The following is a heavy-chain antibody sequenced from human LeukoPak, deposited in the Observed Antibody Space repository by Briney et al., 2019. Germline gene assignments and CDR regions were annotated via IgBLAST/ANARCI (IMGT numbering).Heavy chain of an antibody. D-gene: IGHD2-21*02. CDR3: ARTQDVTYYYYYMDV. Sequence: ASVEVSCKASGYTFTFYGISWLRQAPGQGLEWMAWISLYNGNTHYAQQLQDRVTMTTDTSTDTAYMELRSLRSDDTAVYYCARTQDVTYYYYYMDVWGQGTTVTVSS. J-gene: IGHJ6*03. V-gene: IGHV1-18*01. CDR1: GYTFTFYG. CDR2: ISLYNGNT.